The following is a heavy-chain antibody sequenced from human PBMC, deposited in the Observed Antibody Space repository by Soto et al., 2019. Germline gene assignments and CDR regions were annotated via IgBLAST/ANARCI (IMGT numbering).Heavy chain of an antibody. V-gene: IGHV2-5*02. CDR3: ARRVAAGITYYFDS. CDR2: IYWDDDK. D-gene: IGHD2-21*01. Sequence: QITLKESGPTLVKPTQTLTLTCTFSAFSLSTSGVGVGWIRQPPGKALEWLTFIYWDDDKRYSPSLKSRLTITKDTSKNQVVLTMTNMDPLDTATYSCARRVAAGITYYFDSWGQGTLVTVAS. CDR1: AFSLSTSGVG. J-gene: IGHJ4*02.